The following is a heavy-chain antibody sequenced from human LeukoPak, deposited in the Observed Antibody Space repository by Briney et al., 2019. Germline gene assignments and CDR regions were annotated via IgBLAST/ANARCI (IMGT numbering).Heavy chain of an antibody. J-gene: IGHJ4*02. CDR3: ARVRRYGGYINFDY. D-gene: IGHD5-12*01. V-gene: IGHV4-59*01. CDR2: IYYSGST. CDR1: GGSISSYY. Sequence: SETLSLTCTVSGGSISSYYWSWIRQPPGKGLEWIVYIYYSGSTNYNPSLKSRVTISVDTSKNQFSLKLSSVTAADTAVYYCARVRRYGGYINFDYWGQGTLVTVSS.